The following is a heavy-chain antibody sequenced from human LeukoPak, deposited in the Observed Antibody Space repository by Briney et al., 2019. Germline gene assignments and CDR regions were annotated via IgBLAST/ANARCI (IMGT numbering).Heavy chain of an antibody. Sequence: KVSCKGSGYSFTSYWISWVRQMPGKGLEWMGRIDPSDSYTNYSPSFQGHVTISADKSISTAYLQWSSLKASDTAMYYCASRIAVAGQTDYWGQGTLVTVSS. D-gene: IGHD6-19*01. J-gene: IGHJ4*02. V-gene: IGHV5-10-1*01. CDR1: GYSFTSYW. CDR3: ASRIAVAGQTDY. CDR2: IDPSDSYT.